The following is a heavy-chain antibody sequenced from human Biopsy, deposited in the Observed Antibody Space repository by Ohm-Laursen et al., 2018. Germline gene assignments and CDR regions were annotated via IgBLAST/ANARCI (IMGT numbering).Heavy chain of an antibody. J-gene: IGHJ6*02. V-gene: IGHV4-59*11. CDR3: VRGVDYYDPYHYYALDV. CDR1: YGSISGHF. Sequence: SETLSLTCAVTYGSISGHFWSWIRQAPGKGLEWIGYVYYNGNTNYSPSLKSRATISLDTSKNQFSLKVRSVTAADTAVYYCVRGVDYYDPYHYYALDVWGQGTTVTVSS. D-gene: IGHD3-22*01. CDR2: VYYNGNT.